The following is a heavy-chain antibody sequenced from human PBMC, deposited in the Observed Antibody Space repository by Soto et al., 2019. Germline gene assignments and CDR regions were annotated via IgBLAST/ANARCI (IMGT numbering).Heavy chain of an antibody. Sequence: QVQLVQSGAAVKKPGASVKVSCKVSGYRFTGYPMNWVRQAPGQGLEWTGGINAYSGDTNYAQNFQGRVTMTRDTSISTVYMELRRLRVDDTAVYYCAREKIAVLGYLGQGTLVTVSS. CDR1: GYRFTGYP. CDR3: AREKIAVLGY. V-gene: IGHV1-2*02. J-gene: IGHJ4*02. D-gene: IGHD2-21*01. CDR2: INAYSGDT.